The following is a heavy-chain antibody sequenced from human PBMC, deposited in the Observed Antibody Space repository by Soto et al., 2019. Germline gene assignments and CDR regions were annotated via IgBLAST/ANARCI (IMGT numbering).Heavy chain of an antibody. CDR2: ISGSGGST. CDR1: GFTFSSYA. CDR3: GKGWGGWGVVTGVAFDI. J-gene: IGHJ3*02. D-gene: IGHD2-15*01. Sequence: EVQLLESGGGLVQPGGSLRLSCAASGFTFSSYAMSWVRQAPGKGLEWVSAISGSGGSTYYADSVKGRFTISRDNSKKRVFQKRNTGRAEETAVFYCGKGWGGWGVVTGVAFDIWGQGTMVTVSS. V-gene: IGHV3-23*01.